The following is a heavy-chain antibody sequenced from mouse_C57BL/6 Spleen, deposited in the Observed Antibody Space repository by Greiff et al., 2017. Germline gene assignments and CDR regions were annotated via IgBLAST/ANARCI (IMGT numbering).Heavy chain of an antibody. CDR2: INPSTGGT. Sequence: VQLKQSGPELVKPGASVKISCKASGYSFTGYYMNWVKQSPEKSLEWIGEINPSTGGTTYNQKFKAKATLTVDKSSSTAYMQLKSLTSEDSAVYYCARSGYPYYAMDYWGQGTSVTVSS. J-gene: IGHJ4*01. CDR3: ARSGYPYYAMDY. CDR1: GYSFTGYY. V-gene: IGHV1-42*01. D-gene: IGHD3-2*02.